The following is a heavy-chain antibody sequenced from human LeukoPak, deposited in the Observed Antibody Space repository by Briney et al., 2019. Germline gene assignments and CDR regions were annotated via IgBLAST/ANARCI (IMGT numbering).Heavy chain of an antibody. V-gene: IGHV3-15*01. CDR2: IKRKTDGGTT. J-gene: IGHJ4*02. CDR3: ARGSGSFSGGFDY. D-gene: IGHD1-26*01. CDR1: GFTFSNAW. Sequence: PGGSLRLSCAASGFTFSNAWMSWVRQAPGKGLEWVGRIKRKTDGGTTDYAAPVKGRFTISRDDSKNTLYLQMNSLKTEDTAVYYCARGSGSFSGGFDYWGQGTLVTVSS.